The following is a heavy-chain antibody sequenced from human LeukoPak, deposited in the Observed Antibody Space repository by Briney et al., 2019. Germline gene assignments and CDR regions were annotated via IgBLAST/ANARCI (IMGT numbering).Heavy chain of an antibody. Sequence: GESLKISCKGSGYSFTNYWIAWVRQMPGKGLEWMGVIYPGDSDTRYSPSFQGQVTISADKSISTAYLQWSSLKASDTAMYYCARQECSGGSCYYGMDVWGQGTTVTVSS. V-gene: IGHV5-51*01. CDR2: IYPGDSDT. D-gene: IGHD2-15*01. J-gene: IGHJ6*02. CDR3: ARQECSGGSCYYGMDV. CDR1: GYSFTNYW.